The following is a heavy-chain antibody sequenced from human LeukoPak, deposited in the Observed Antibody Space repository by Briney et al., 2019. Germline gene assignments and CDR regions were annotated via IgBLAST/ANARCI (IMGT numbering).Heavy chain of an antibody. J-gene: IGHJ6*03. CDR2: TRYDGSNK. V-gene: IGHV3-30*02. D-gene: IGHD2-15*01. CDR1: GFTFSSYW. CDR3: AKTRGYCSGGTCSYMDV. Sequence: PGGSLRLSCAASGFTFSSYWMSWVRQAPGKGLEWVAFTRYDGSNKDYADSVKGRFTISRDNSKNTLYLQMNSLRAEDTAVYYCAKTRGYCSGGTCSYMDVWGKGTTVTVSS.